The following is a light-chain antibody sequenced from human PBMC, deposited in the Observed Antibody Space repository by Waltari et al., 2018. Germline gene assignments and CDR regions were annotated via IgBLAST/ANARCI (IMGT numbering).Light chain of an antibody. V-gene: IGLV1-40*01. J-gene: IGLJ1*01. CDR3: QSYDSSLSGLYV. CDR1: GSNIGAGSA. Sequence: QSVLTQPPSVSGAPGQRVTISCTGSGSNIGAGSAVHWYQHLPGTAPKLLIYGNSNRPSGVPDRFSGSKSGTSASLAITGLQAEDEADYYCQSYDSSLSGLYVFGTGTKVTVL. CDR2: GNS.